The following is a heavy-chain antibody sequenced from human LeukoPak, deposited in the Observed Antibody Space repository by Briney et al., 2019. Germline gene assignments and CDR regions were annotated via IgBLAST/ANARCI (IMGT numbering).Heavy chain of an antibody. J-gene: IGHJ4*02. Sequence: GESLKISGKGSGYSFTSYWIGWVRQMPGKGLEWMGIIYPGDSDTRYSPSFQGRVTISADKSISTAYLQWSSLKASDTAMYYCARVYSSSWYGNFDYWGQGTLVTVSS. CDR3: ARVYSSSWYGNFDY. V-gene: IGHV5-51*01. D-gene: IGHD6-13*01. CDR1: GYSFTSYW. CDR2: IYPGDSDT.